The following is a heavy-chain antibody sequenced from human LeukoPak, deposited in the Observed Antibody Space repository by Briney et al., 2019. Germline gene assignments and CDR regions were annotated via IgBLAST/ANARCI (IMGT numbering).Heavy chain of an antibody. CDR3: ARDLGYSYGYPLDY. CDR1: GFTFSSYS. D-gene: IGHD5-18*01. J-gene: IGHJ4*02. CDR2: ISSSSSYI. V-gene: IGHV3-21*01. Sequence: GGSLRLSCAASGFTFSSYSMNWVRQAPGEGLEWVSFISSSSSYIYYADSVKGRFTISRDNAKNSLYLQMNSLRAEDTAVYYCARDLGYSYGYPLDYWGQGTLVTVSS.